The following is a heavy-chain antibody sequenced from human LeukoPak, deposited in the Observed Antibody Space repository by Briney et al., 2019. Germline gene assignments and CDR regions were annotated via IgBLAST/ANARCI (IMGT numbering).Heavy chain of an antibody. V-gene: IGHV1-2*02. CDR1: GYTFTGYY. CDR3: ARDYVFYYFDY. J-gene: IGHJ4*02. Sequence: ASVKLSCKSSGYTFTGYYMHWVRQAPGQGLEWMGWINPNSCGTNYAQKFQGRVTMTRDTSISTAYMELSRLRSDDTAVYYCARDYVFYYFDYWGQGTLVTVSS. D-gene: IGHD3-16*01. CDR2: INPNSCGT.